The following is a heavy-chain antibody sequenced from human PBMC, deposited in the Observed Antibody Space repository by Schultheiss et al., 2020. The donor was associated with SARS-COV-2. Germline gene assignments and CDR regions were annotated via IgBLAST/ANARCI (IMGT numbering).Heavy chain of an antibody. Sequence: GESLKISCAASGFTFSNSDMNWVHQAPGKGLEWVAVISYDGSDKYYADSVKGRFTISRDNSKNTLYLQMNSLRAEDTAVYYCARDNEGGSPLYSSSGTLDWHSSPPYYWGQGTLVTVSS. CDR2: ISYDGSDK. CDR3: ARDNEGGSPLYSSSGTLDWHSSPPYY. J-gene: IGHJ4*02. D-gene: IGHD6-19*01. V-gene: IGHV3-30*01. CDR1: GFTFSNSD.